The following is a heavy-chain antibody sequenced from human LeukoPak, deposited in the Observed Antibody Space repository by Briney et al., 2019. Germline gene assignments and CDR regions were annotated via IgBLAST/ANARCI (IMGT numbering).Heavy chain of an antibody. J-gene: IGHJ4*02. V-gene: IGHV4-4*08. Sequence: SETLSLTCNVSGDSFSSYSWNWVRQPPGKGLERIGYVFSRSNTNYNPSLKSRATISLDTSKNHLYLQLHSVTAADTAVYFCARSGYRDYEYLDYFDYWGRGTLVTVSS. D-gene: IGHD5-12*01. CDR2: VFSRSNT. CDR1: GDSFSSYS. CDR3: ARSGYRDYEYLDYFDY.